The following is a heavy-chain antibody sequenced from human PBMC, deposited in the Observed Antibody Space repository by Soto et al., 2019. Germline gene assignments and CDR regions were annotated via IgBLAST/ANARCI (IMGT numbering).Heavy chain of an antibody. V-gene: IGHV3-30-3*01. CDR3: AREAARPRLGFGGGGYNWFDP. CDR2: ISYDGSNK. D-gene: IGHD3-10*01. CDR1: GFTFSSYA. J-gene: IGHJ5*02. Sequence: QVQLVESGGGVVQPGRSLRLSCAASGFTFSSYAMHWVRQAPGKGLEWVAVISYDGSNKYYADSVKGRFTISRDNSKNRLNLQMNSLRAEGTAGYYCAREAARPRLGFGGGGYNWFDPWGQGTLVTVSS.